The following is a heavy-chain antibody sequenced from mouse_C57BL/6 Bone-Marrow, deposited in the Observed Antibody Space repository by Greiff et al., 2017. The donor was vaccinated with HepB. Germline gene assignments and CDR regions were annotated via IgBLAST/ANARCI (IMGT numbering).Heavy chain of an antibody. V-gene: IGHV1-53*01. CDR2: INPSNGGA. CDR3: ARRGGYSLYAMDY. CDR1: GYTFTSYW. J-gene: IGHJ4*01. D-gene: IGHD2-3*01. Sequence: QVQLQQPGTELVKPGASVKLSCKASGYTFTSYWMHWVKQRPGQGLEWIGNINPSNGGANYNEKFKSKATLTADKSSSTAYMQLSSRTSEDSAVYYCARRGGYSLYAMDYWGQGTSVTVSS.